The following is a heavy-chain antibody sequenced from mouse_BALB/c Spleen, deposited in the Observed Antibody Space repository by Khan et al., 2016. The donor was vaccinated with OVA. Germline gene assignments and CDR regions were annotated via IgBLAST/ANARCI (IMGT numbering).Heavy chain of an antibody. CDR1: GFSLASYG. V-gene: IGHV2-3*01. CDR3: AKRGTGYYAMDY. D-gene: IGHD4-1*01. J-gene: IGHJ4*01. Sequence: QVQLKESGPGLVAPSQSLSITCTVSGFSLASYGVNWVRQPPGKGLEWLGVIWGDGSTNYHSALRSRLSINKENSKSQVFLKLNSLQTDDTATYYCAKRGTGYYAMDYWGQGTSVTVSS. CDR2: IWGDGST.